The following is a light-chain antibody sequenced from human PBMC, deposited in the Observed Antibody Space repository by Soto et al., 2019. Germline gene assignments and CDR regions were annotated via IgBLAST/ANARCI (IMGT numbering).Light chain of an antibody. CDR2: GAS. Sequence: EIVLTQSPGTLSLSPGERATLSCRASQSVSNNYLAWYQQKPGQAPRLLIYGASNRATGIPARFSGSGSGTEFTLTISSLQSEDFAVYYCQQRNSWPPTFTFGQGTRLEIK. V-gene: IGKV3-15*01. J-gene: IGKJ5*01. CDR3: QQRNSWPPTFT. CDR1: QSVSNN.